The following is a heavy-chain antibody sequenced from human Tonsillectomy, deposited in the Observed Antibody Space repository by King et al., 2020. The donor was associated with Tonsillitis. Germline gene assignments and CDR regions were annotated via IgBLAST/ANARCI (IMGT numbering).Heavy chain of an antibody. Sequence: LQLQESGPGLVKPSETLSLTCTVSGGSISSSNYYWGWIRQPPGRGLEWIGSISYSETTYYNPSLKSRVTLSVDTSKNQFSLKLNSVTATDTAVYYCARRPYRPTLDFDYWGQGTLVTVSS. CDR3: ARRPYRPTLDFDY. CDR2: ISYSETT. CDR1: GGSISSSNYY. D-gene: IGHD4-11*01. J-gene: IGHJ4*02. V-gene: IGHV4-39*01.